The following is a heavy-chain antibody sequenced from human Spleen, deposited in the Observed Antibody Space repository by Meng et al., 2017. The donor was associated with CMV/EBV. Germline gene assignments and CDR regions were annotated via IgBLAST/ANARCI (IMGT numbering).Heavy chain of an antibody. CDR1: GYSISSGYY. V-gene: IGHV4-38-2*02. CDR2: IYHSGNN. J-gene: IGHJ3*02. Sequence: SETLSLTCTVSGYSISSGYYWGWIRPPPGKGLEWIWSIYHSGNNYYNPSRKRRVTISVDTSNNHFSLKLSSVTAAATAVYYCAREGRYCSSTSCSYDTFDTWGQGTMVTVSS. CDR3: AREGRYCSSTSCSYDTFDT. D-gene: IGHD2-2*01.